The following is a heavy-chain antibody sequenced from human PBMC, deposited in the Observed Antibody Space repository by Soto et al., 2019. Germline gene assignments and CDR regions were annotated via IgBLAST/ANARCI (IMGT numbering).Heavy chain of an antibody. J-gene: IGHJ6*02. Sequence: GGSLRLSCAASGFTFSSYAMNWVRQAPGKGLEWVSAISGSGGSTYYADSVKGRFTISRDNSKNTLYLQMNSLRAEDTAVYYCAKDTVAAAIGGVYGMDVWGQGTTVTVSS. V-gene: IGHV3-23*01. D-gene: IGHD6-13*01. CDR1: GFTFSSYA. CDR2: ISGSGGST. CDR3: AKDTVAAAIGGVYGMDV.